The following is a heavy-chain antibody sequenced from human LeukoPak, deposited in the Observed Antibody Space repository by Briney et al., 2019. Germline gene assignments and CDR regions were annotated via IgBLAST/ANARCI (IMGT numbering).Heavy chain of an antibody. CDR3: AKAVAGYWYFDL. Sequence: PGGSLRLSCVASGFTFSNFAMTWFRQAPGKGLGWVSDISGSGGITYYADSVRGRLTISRDNSLNTLYLQMNSLRAEDTAVYYCAKAVAGYWYFDLWGRGTLLTVSS. V-gene: IGHV3-23*01. J-gene: IGHJ2*01. CDR1: GFTFSNFA. D-gene: IGHD6-19*01. CDR2: ISGSGGIT.